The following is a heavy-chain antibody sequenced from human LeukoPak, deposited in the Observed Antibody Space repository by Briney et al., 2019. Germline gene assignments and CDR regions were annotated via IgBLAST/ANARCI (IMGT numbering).Heavy chain of an antibody. Sequence: GGSLRLSCAASGFTFSSYSMNWVRQAQGKGLEWVSSINSSSSYIYYADSVKGRFTISRDNAKNSLYLQMNSLRAEDTAVYYCAREGYGGNPGVGAFDIWGQGTMVTVSS. J-gene: IGHJ3*02. CDR2: INSSSSYI. CDR1: GFTFSSYS. D-gene: IGHD4-23*01. CDR3: AREGYGGNPGVGAFDI. V-gene: IGHV3-21*01.